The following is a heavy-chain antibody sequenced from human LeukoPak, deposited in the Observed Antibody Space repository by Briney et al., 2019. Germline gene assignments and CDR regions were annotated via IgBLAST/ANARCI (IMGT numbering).Heavy chain of an antibody. CDR3: ARGAMVRGVAERKYYFDY. Sequence: ASVKVSCKASGYTFTGYYMHWVRQAPGQGLEWMGWINPNSGGTNYAQKFQGRVTMTRDTSISTAYMELSRLRSDDTAVYYCARGAMVRGVAERKYYFDYWGQGTLVTVSS. J-gene: IGHJ4*02. V-gene: IGHV1-2*02. CDR1: GYTFTGYY. CDR2: INPNSGGT. D-gene: IGHD3-10*01.